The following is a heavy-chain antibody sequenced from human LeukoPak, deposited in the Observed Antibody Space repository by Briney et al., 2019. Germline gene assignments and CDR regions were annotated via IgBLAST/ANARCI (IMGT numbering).Heavy chain of an antibody. D-gene: IGHD1-7*01. CDR3: AKRRGLELTYYYYMDV. J-gene: IGHJ6*03. Sequence: GGSLRLSCAASGFIFSSYGMHWVRQAPGKGLEWVAFIRYDGSNKYYADSVKGRFTISRDNSKNTLYLQMNSLRAEDTAAYYCAKRRGLELTYYYYMDVRGKGTTVTVSS. CDR2: IRYDGSNK. CDR1: GFIFSSYG. V-gene: IGHV3-30*02.